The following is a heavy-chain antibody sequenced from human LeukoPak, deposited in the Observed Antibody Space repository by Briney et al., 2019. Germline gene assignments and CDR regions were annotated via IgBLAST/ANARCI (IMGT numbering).Heavy chain of an antibody. CDR1: GFTFLSYG. D-gene: IGHD6-19*01. CDR2: IRYDGSNK. Sequence: GGSLRLSCAASGFTFLSYGMHWVRQAPGKGLEWVAFIRYDGSNKYYADSVKGRFTISRDNSKNTLYLQMNSLESEDTAVYYCAKDRWGAVASFDYWGQGTLVTVSS. V-gene: IGHV3-30*02. CDR3: AKDRWGAVASFDY. J-gene: IGHJ4*02.